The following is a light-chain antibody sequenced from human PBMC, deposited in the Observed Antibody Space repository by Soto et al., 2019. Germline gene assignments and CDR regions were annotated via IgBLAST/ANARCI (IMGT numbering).Light chain of an antibody. V-gene: IGLV2-23*01. CDR3: CSYAGSSTPVV. CDR1: SSDVGSYNL. Sequence: QSVLTQPASVSGSPGQSITISCTGTSSDVGSYNLVSWYQQHPGKAPKLMIYEGSKRPSGVSNRFSGSKSGNTAFLTISGLQAEDEADYYCCSYAGSSTPVVFGGGTKVTVL. J-gene: IGLJ2*01. CDR2: EGS.